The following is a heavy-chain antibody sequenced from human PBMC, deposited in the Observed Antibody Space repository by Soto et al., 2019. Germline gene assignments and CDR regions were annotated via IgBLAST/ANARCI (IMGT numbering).Heavy chain of an antibody. V-gene: IGHV3-30*18. Sequence: GGSLRLSCAASGFTFSSYGMHWVRQAPGKGLEWVAVISYDGSNKYYADSVKGRFTISSDNSKNTLYLQMNSLRAEDTAVYYCAKDWSSKRGRITIFYSGMDVWGQGTTVTVSS. CDR3: AKDWSSKRGRITIFYSGMDV. J-gene: IGHJ6*02. D-gene: IGHD3-9*01. CDR2: ISYDGSNK. CDR1: GFTFSSYG.